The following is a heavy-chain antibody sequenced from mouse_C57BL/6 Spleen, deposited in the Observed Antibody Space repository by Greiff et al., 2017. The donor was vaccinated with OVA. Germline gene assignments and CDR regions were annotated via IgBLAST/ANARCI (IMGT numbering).Heavy chain of an antibody. Sequence: QVQLKESGAELVKPGASVKMSCKASGYTFTTYPIEWMKQNHGKSLEWIGNFHPYNDDTKYNEKFKGKATLTVEKSSSTVYLELSRLTSDDSAVYYCARKDYGNGGFDYWGQGTTLTVSS. J-gene: IGHJ2*01. CDR3: ARKDYGNGGFDY. V-gene: IGHV1-47*01. CDR2: FHPYNDDT. D-gene: IGHD2-1*01. CDR1: GYTFTTYP.